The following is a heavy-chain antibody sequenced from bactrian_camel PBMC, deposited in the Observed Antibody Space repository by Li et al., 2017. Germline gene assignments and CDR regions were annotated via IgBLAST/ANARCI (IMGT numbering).Heavy chain of an antibody. Sequence: HVQLVESGGGSVEAGGSLRLSCAASGDTGGSYCMGWFHQAPGKEREAVAGLHNGGASWLAPSVEGRFTVPRDNGKNTLLLQMNSLKPEDSGMYFCAATTSFCYRWPPHHSEFNSWGQGTQVTVS. D-gene: IGHD3*01. CDR1: GDTGGSYC. CDR2: LHNGGAS. V-gene: IGHV3S55*01. CDR3: AATTSFCYRWPPHHSEFNS. J-gene: IGHJ4*01.